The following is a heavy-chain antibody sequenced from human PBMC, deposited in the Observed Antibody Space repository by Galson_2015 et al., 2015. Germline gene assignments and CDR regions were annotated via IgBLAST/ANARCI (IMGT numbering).Heavy chain of an antibody. CDR3: TRDSFVVVPAGLNFYYYGMDV. D-gene: IGHD2-2*01. Sequence: SLRLSCAASGFTFSSYAMHWVRQAPVKGLEWEAVISYDGINKYYADSVKVRFTISRDNSKNTLYLQMNNLRAEDTAVYYCTRDSFVVVPAGLNFYYYGMDVWVHRTTAPVSS. CDR1: GFTFSSYA. CDR2: ISYDGINK. J-gene: IGHJ6*02. V-gene: IGHV3-30-3*01.